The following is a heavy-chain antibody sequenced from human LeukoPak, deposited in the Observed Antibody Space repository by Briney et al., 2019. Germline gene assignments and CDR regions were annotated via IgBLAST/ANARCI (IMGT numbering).Heavy chain of an antibody. Sequence: GGSLRLSCAASGFTFSNYGMHWVRQAPGKGPEWVAFIRFDGTSKFYADSVKARFTISRDNSQNTVSLQVNNLRIEDTALYYCAKTSLSDGSGHYYYVDVWGKGTTVTVSS. J-gene: IGHJ6*03. CDR2: IRFDGTSK. V-gene: IGHV3-30*02. CDR3: AKTSLSDGSGHYYYVDV. D-gene: IGHD3-3*01. CDR1: GFTFSNYG.